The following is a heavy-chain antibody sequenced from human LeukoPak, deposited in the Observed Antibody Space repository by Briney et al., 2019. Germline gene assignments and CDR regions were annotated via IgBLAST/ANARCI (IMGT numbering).Heavy chain of an antibody. Sequence: PSETLSLTCTVSGYSISSGYYWGWIRQPPGKGLEWIGSIYHSGSTYYNPSLKSRVTISVDTSENQFSLKLSSVTAADTAVYYCARHAYWIQLQVYRGYNWFDPWGQGTLVTVSS. J-gene: IGHJ5*02. D-gene: IGHD5-18*01. CDR2: IYHSGST. V-gene: IGHV4-38-2*02. CDR3: ARHAYWIQLQVYRGYNWFDP. CDR1: GYSISSGYY.